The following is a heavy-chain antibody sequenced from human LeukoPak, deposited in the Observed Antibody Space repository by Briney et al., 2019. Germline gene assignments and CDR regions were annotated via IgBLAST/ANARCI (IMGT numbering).Heavy chain of an antibody. J-gene: IGHJ5*02. CDR1: GGSISSSNW. D-gene: IGHD3-3*01. V-gene: IGHV4-4*02. CDR2: IYHSGST. CDR3: ARDRAYYDFWSGRSNWFDP. Sequence: SETLSLTCAVSGGSISSSNWWSWVRQPPGKGLEWIGEIYHSGSTNYNPSLKSRVTISVDKSKNQFSLKLSSVTAADTAVYYCARDRAYYDFWSGRSNWFDPRGQGTLVTVSS.